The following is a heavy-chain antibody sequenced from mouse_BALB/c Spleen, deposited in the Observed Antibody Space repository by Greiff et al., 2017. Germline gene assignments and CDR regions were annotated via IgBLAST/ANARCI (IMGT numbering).Heavy chain of an antibody. Sequence: EVQLVESGGGLVQPKGSLKLSCAASGFTFNTYAMNWVRQAPGKGLEWVARIRSKSNNYATYYADSVKDRFTISRDDSQSMLYLQMNNLKTEDTAMYYCVRRGYGSAFAYWGQGTLVTVSA. CDR1: GFTFNTYA. CDR2: IRSKSNNYAT. D-gene: IGHD1-1*01. J-gene: IGHJ3*01. CDR3: VRRGYGSAFAY. V-gene: IGHV10-1*02.